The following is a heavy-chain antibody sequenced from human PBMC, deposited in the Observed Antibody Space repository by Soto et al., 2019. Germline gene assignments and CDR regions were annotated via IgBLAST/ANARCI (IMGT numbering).Heavy chain of an antibody. CDR2: IYYTGST. Sequence: SETLSLTCIVSGGSISSNYWSWIRQPPGKGLEWIGYIYYTGSTNFNPSLKNRVIISVDTSKNQFSLKLSSVTAADTAVYYCARSYPNTIFGVVPTRGLDVWGQGTTVTFSS. CDR3: ARSYPNTIFGVVPTRGLDV. D-gene: IGHD3-3*01. V-gene: IGHV4-59*01. J-gene: IGHJ6*02. CDR1: GGSISSNY.